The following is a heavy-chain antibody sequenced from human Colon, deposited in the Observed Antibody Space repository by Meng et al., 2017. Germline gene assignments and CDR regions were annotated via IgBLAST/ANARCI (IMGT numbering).Heavy chain of an antibody. CDR1: GFPFSTYE. CDR3: ARMGVGTMDPYSFDM. CDR2: INTRGNIR. Sequence: GESLKISCAAFGFPFSTYEMNWVRQAPVKGLEWISYINTRGNIRYYADSLKGRFTVSRDNAKNSLYLQMNSLRAEDTAIYYCARMGVGTMDPYSFDMWGQGTMVTVSS. J-gene: IGHJ3*02. V-gene: IGHV3-48*03. D-gene: IGHD3-16*01.